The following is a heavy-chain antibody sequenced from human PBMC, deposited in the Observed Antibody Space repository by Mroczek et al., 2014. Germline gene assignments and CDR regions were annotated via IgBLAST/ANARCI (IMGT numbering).Heavy chain of an antibody. CDR2: IYPGDSDT. CDR3: ARPPNLDYGRYPRXTT. CDR1: GYSFTSYW. J-gene: IGHJ4*02. V-gene: IGHV5-51*03. D-gene: IGHD4-17*01. Sequence: VQLVQSGAEVKKPGESLKISCKGSGYSFTSYWIGWVRQMPGKGLEWMGIIYPGDSDTRYSPSFQGQVTISADKSISTAYLQWSSLKASDTAMYYCARPPNLDYGRYPRXTTWGQGTLVTVSS.